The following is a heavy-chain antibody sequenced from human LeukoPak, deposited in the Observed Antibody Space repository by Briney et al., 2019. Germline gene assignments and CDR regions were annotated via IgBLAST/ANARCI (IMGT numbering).Heavy chain of an antibody. D-gene: IGHD3-10*01. V-gene: IGHV4-61*02. CDR3: ARTRYYYNSRSYGAPYYFDY. Sequence: PSETLSLTCTVSGGSIGSGSYYWNWIRQPAGRGLEWIGRIYTSGSTNYNPSLKSRVTISVDTSKNQFSLKLSSVTDADTAVYYCARTRYYYNSRSYGAPYYFDYWGQGTLVTVSS. CDR1: GGSIGSGSYY. CDR2: IYTSGST. J-gene: IGHJ4*02.